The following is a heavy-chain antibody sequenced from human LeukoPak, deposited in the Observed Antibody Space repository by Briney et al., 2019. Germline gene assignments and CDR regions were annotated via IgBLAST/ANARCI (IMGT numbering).Heavy chain of an antibody. Sequence: PGGSLRLSCAASGFTFSDYYMSWIRQAPGKGLEWVSYISSSGSNIYYADSVKGRFTISRDNAKNSLYLQMNSLRAEDTAVYYCARVKRGPRSYFDYWGQGTLVTVSS. CDR3: ARVKRGPRSYFDY. D-gene: IGHD3-10*01. CDR1: GFTFSDYY. J-gene: IGHJ4*02. CDR2: ISSSGSNI. V-gene: IGHV3-11*01.